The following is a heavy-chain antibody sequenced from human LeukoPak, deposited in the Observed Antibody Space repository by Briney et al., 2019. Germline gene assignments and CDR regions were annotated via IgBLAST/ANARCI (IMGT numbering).Heavy chain of an antibody. CDR1: VFTFDDYA. CDR3: TRGSDTIFGVARDGFDS. D-gene: IGHD3-3*01. V-gene: IGHV3-49*03. Sequence: PGRSLRLSCAASVFTFDDYAMSWFRQAPGKGLEWVGFIRGKPYGETTEYAASVQGRFTISRDDSESTTYLQLNSLKTEDTAVYYCTRGSDTIFGVARDGFDSWGQGTLVTVSS. J-gene: IGHJ4*02. CDR2: IRGKPYGETT.